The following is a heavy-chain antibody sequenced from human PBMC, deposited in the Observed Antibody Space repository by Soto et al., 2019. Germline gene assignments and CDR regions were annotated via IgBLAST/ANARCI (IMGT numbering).Heavy chain of an antibody. V-gene: IGHV1-69*10. CDR1: GGTFSCYA. CDR3: AREVAAGTSADAFDI. Sequence: SVKVSCKASGGTFSCYAISWVRQAPGQGLEWMGGIIPILGIANYAQKFQGRVTITADKSTSTAYMELSSLRSEDTAVYYCAREVAAGTSADAFDIWGQGTMVTVSS. J-gene: IGHJ3*02. D-gene: IGHD6-13*01. CDR2: IIPILGIA.